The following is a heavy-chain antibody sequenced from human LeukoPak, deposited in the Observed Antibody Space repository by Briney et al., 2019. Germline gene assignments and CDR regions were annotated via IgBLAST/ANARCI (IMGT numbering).Heavy chain of an antibody. Sequence: SETLSLTCAVYGGSFNGYYWSWIRQTPGKGLEWIGEINRSGTTNSNPSLRSRVSMSVDTSKSQVSLKLRSMTAADTAVYYCARQGTYFNTFTGYRPDQFDYWGQGTLVTVSS. J-gene: IGHJ4*02. CDR2: INRSGTT. D-gene: IGHD3-9*01. CDR3: ARQGTYFNTFTGYRPDQFDY. CDR1: GGSFNGYY. V-gene: IGHV4-34*01.